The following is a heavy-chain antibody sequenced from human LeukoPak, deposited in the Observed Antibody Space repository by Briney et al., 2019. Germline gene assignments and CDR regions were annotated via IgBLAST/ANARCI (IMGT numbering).Heavy chain of an antibody. J-gene: IGHJ4*02. Sequence: GGSLRLSCAASGFTFSTYAMSWVRQAPEKGLEWVSVISNSGGNTYYADPVKGRFTISRDNSKNTLYLQMNSLRAEDTAVYYCAKDRQLGYWGQGTLVTVSS. D-gene: IGHD6-13*01. V-gene: IGHV3-23*01. CDR3: AKDRQLGY. CDR2: ISNSGGNT. CDR1: GFTFSTYA.